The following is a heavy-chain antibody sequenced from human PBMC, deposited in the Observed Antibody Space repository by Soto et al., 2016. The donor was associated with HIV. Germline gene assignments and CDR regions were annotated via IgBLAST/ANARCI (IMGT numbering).Heavy chain of an antibody. Sequence: VQLVESGGGVVQPGRSLRLSCAASGFTFSSYGMHWVRQAPGKGLEWVAVIWYDGSNKYYADSVKGRFTISRDDSKNTLYLQMNSLRAEDTAMYYCDESLRDGLPLMSFDIVGPRDNGHRLF. CDR3: DESLRDGLPLMSFDI. J-gene: IGHJ3*02. V-gene: IGHV3-33*08. CDR2: IWYDGSNK. CDR1: GFTFSSYG.